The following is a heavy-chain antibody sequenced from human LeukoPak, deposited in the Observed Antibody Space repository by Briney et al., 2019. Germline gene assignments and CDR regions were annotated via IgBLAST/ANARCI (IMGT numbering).Heavy chain of an antibody. V-gene: IGHV4-61*02. J-gene: IGHJ4*02. CDR3: ARGKHYYGSGSYYNDY. Sequence: PSQTLSLTCTVSGGSISSGSYYWSWIRQPAGKGLEWIGRIYTSGSTNYNPSLKSRVTISVDTSKNQFSLKLSSVTAADTAVYYCARGKHYYGSGSYYNDYWGQGTLVTVSS. CDR1: GGSISSGSYY. D-gene: IGHD3-10*01. CDR2: IYTSGST.